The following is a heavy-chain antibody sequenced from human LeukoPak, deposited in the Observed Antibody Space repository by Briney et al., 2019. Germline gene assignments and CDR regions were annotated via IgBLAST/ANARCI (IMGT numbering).Heavy chain of an antibody. CDR2: IYHSGST. CDR3: ARDRGYCSSTSCYPNWFDP. V-gene: IGHV4-30-2*01. J-gene: IGHJ5*02. D-gene: IGHD2-2*01. Sequence: SETLSLTCAVSGGSISSGGYSWSWIRQPPGKGLEWIGYIYHSGSTYYNPSLKSRVTISVDRSKSQFSLKLSSVTAADTAVYYCARDRGYCSSTSCYPNWFDPWGQGTLVTVSS. CDR1: GGSISSGGYS.